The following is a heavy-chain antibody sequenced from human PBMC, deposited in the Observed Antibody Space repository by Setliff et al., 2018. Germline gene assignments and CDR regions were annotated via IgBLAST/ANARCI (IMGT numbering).Heavy chain of an antibody. D-gene: IGHD3-3*01. CDR2: IIPIFGTA. CDR1: GGTFSSYD. CDR3: ARDATYYDFWSDYSPDAFDI. V-gene: IGHV1-69*06. J-gene: IGHJ3*02. Sequence: SVKVSCKASGGTFSSYDISWVRQAPGQGLEWMGRIIPIFGTANYAQKFQGRVTITADKSTSTAYMELSRLRSEDTAMYYCARDATYYDFWSDYSPDAFDIWGQGTMVTVSS.